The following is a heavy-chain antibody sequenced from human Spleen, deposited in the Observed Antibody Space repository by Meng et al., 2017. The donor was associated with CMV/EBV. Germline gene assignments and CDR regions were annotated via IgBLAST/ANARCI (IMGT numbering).Heavy chain of an antibody. CDR1: GFTFSSYD. CDR2: ISYDGGNK. D-gene: IGHD6-6*01. CDR3: ARGEKYGSSSGYYYYPMDV. V-gene: IGHV3-30-3*01. J-gene: IGHJ6*02. Sequence: GGSLRLSCAASGFTFSSYDMHWVRQAPGKGLEWVALISYDGGNKYDADSVKGRFTISRDNSKNTLYLQMNSLRPEDTAVYFCARGEKYGSSSGYYYYPMDVWGQGTTVTVSS.